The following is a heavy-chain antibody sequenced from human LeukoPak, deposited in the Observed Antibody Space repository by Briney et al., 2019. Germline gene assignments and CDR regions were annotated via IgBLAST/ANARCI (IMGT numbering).Heavy chain of an antibody. V-gene: IGHV1-24*01. CDR3: ARERMIAAAGRGAFDI. J-gene: IGHJ3*02. Sequence: ASVKVSCKVSGYTLTELSMHWVRQAPGKGLEWMGGFDPEDGETIYAQKFQGRVTMTEDTSTDTAYMELSRLRSDDTAVYYCARERMIAAAGRGAFDIWGQGTMVTVSS. D-gene: IGHD6-13*01. CDR1: GYTLTELS. CDR2: FDPEDGET.